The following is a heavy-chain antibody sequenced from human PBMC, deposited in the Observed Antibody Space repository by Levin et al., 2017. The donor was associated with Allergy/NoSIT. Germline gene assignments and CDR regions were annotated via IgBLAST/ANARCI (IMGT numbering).Heavy chain of an antibody. V-gene: IGHV3-21*01. CDR1: GFTFSSYS. CDR2: ISSSSSYI. CDR3: ARDLAPSREVDYYYGMDV. J-gene: IGHJ6*02. D-gene: IGHD1-26*01. Sequence: GESLKISCAASGFTFSSYSMNWVRQAPGKGLEWVSSISSSSSYIYYADSVKGRFTISRDNAKNSLYLQMNSLRAEDTAVYYCARDLAPSREVDYYYGMDVWGQGTTVTVSS.